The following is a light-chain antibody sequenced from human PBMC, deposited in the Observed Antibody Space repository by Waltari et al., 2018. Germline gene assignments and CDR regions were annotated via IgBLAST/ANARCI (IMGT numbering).Light chain of an antibody. CDR3: SSYTSSSSVV. Sequence: QSALTQPASVSGSPGQSITISCTGTSSDVGGYNYVSWYQQHPGKAPKLMIYDVSTRPSGVSHRFSGSKSGNTASLTISGLQAEDEADYSCSSYTSSSSVVFGGGTKLTVL. J-gene: IGLJ2*01. CDR1: SSDVGGYNY. V-gene: IGLV2-14*01. CDR2: DVS.